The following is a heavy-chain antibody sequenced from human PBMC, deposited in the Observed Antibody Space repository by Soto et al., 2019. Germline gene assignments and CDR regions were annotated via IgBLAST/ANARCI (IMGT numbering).Heavy chain of an antibody. CDR1: GFSFSSYA. Sequence: EVQLVESGEKMVQPGGSLRLSCAASGFSFSSYAMHRVRQAPGKGLECVSAISTNGGSTYYADSMKGRFTISRDNSKNTLYLQMGGLRLEDMAVYYCGRGQGIAAVDYWGQGTLVTVSS. J-gene: IGHJ4*02. V-gene: IGHV3-64*02. D-gene: IGHD6-13*01. CDR2: ISTNGGST. CDR3: GRGQGIAAVDY.